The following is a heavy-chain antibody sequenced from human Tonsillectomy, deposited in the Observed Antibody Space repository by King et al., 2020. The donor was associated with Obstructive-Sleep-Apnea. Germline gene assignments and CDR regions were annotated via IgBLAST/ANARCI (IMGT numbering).Heavy chain of an antibody. CDR2: MDPNSGDT. Sequence: QLVQSGAEVKKPGASVKVSCKASGYTFTSYDINWVRQATGQGLEWMAWMDPNSGDTGYAQIFQGRVTMTRNTSISTAYMELSSLRSEDTAVYYCARNYYDILTGTWNLDYWGQGTLVTVSS. CDR3: ARNYYDILTGTWNLDY. J-gene: IGHJ4*02. D-gene: IGHD3-9*01. V-gene: IGHV1-8*01. CDR1: GYTFTSYD.